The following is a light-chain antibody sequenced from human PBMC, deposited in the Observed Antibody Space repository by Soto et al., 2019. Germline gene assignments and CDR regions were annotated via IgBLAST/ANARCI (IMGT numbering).Light chain of an antibody. CDR2: GAS. CDR1: QGISNN. V-gene: IGKV1-9*01. J-gene: IGKJ4*01. Sequence: DIQLTQSPSFLSASVGDRVTITCRASQGISNNLAWYQHNPGKPPKLLIYGASTLQSGVPSRFRGSGSGTEFTLTISSLQPEDFATYYCQQLNNYPRALTFGGGTKVEIK. CDR3: QQLNNYPRALT.